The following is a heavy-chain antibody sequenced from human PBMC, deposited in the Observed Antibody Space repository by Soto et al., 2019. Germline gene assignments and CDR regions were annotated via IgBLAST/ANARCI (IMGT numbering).Heavy chain of an antibody. V-gene: IGHV4-39*01. Sequence: ASETLSLTCTVSGGSISSSSYYWGWIRQPPGKGLEWIGSIYYSGSTYYNPSLKSRVTISVDTSKNQFSLKLSSVTAADTSVYYCARRTVVSDYYYYGMDVWGQGTTVTVSS. CDR3: ARRTVVSDYYYYGMDV. CDR2: IYYSGST. CDR1: GGSISSSSYY. J-gene: IGHJ6*02. D-gene: IGHD2-15*01.